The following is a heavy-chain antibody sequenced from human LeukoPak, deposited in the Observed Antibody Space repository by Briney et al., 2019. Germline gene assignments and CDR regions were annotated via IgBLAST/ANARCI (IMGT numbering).Heavy chain of an antibody. CDR1: GFTFSSYA. Sequence: GGSLRLSCAASGFTFSSYAMSWVRQAPGKGLEWVSAISGSGGSTYYADSVKGRFTISRDNSKNTLYLQMNSLRAEDTAVYYCAKDRSIAARPTPYYFDYWGQGTLVTVSS. J-gene: IGHJ4*02. D-gene: IGHD6-6*01. V-gene: IGHV3-23*01. CDR3: AKDRSIAARPTPYYFDY. CDR2: ISGSGGST.